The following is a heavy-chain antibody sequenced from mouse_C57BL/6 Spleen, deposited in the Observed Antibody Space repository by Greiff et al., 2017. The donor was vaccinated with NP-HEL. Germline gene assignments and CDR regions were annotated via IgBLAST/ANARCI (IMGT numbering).Heavy chain of an antibody. J-gene: IGHJ2*01. Sequence: VQLQQSGAELVKPGASVKLSCKASGYTFTEYTIHWVKQRSGQGLEWIGWFYPGSGSIKYNEKFKDKATLTADKSSSTVYMELSRLTSEDSAVYFCARHRPYYYGSSYGYFDYWGQGTTLTVSS. V-gene: IGHV1-62-2*01. CDR1: GYTFTEYT. CDR2: FYPGSGSI. D-gene: IGHD1-1*01. CDR3: ARHRPYYYGSSYGYFDY.